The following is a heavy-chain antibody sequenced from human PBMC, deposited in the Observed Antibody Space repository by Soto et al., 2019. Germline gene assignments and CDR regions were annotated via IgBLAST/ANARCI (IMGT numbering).Heavy chain of an antibody. V-gene: IGHV1-18*01. J-gene: IGHJ3*01. CDR1: GYTFINYG. Sequence: QVQLVQSGAEVKKPGASVRVSCKTSGYTFINYGITWVRQAPGQGLEWMGWLSAYNGDTSSSEKLQDRFTMTTDTSTNTVYMDLRSLTSDDTAVYYCARWSAIVGGAEARDVWGQGTMVFVSS. CDR2: LSAYNGDT. D-gene: IGHD1-26*01. CDR3: ARWSAIVGGAEARDV.